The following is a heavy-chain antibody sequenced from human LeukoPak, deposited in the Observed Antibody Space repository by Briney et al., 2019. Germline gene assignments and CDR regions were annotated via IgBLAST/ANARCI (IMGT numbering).Heavy chain of an antibody. CDR3: ARVVGEWLVHGYYFDY. J-gene: IGHJ4*02. Sequence: SETLSLTCTVSGGSISSYYWSWIRQPPGKGLEWIGYIYYSGSTNYNPSLKSRVTISVDTSKNQFSLKLSSVTAADTAVYYCARVVGEWLVHGYYFDYWGQGTLVTVSS. V-gene: IGHV4-59*01. CDR1: GGSISSYY. CDR2: IYYSGST. D-gene: IGHD6-19*01.